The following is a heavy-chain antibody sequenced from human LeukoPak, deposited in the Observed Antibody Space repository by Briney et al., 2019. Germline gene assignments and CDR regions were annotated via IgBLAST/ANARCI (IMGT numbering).Heavy chain of an antibody. J-gene: IGHJ4*02. CDR1: GFTFSNYD. CDR2: IGTVGDT. D-gene: IGHD6-19*01. CDR3: ARAPPASGWRVDY. V-gene: IGHV3-13*04. Sequence: RGSLRLSCAASGFTFSNYDMIWVRQVTGKGLEWVSSIGTVGDTHYLDSVKGRFTISRENGRNSFYLQMNDLRAGDTALYYCARAPPASGWRVDYWGQGTLVTVAS.